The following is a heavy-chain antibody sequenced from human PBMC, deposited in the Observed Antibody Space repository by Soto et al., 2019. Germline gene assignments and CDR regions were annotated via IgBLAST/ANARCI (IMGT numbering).Heavy chain of an antibody. Sequence: SETLSLTCTVSGGSISSYYWSWIRQPPGKGLEWIGYIYYSGSTNYNPSLKSRVTISVDTSKNQFSLKLSSVTAADTAVYYCARYRGAALDYWGQGTLVTVSS. J-gene: IGHJ4*02. CDR3: ARYRGAALDY. D-gene: IGHD3-16*02. V-gene: IGHV4-59*01. CDR1: GGSISSYY. CDR2: IYYSGST.